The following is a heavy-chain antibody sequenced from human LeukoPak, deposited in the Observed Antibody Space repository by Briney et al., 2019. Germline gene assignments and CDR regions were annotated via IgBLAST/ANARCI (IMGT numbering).Heavy chain of an antibody. CDR1: GYTFTGYY. D-gene: IGHD3-10*01. Sequence: ASVKVSCKASGYTFTGYYMHWVRQAPGQGLEWMGWINPNSGGTNYAQKFQGRVTMTRDTSISTAYMELSRLRPDDTAVYYCARFIVVRGVITKRGFDPWGQGTLVTVSS. CDR2: INPNSGGT. J-gene: IGHJ5*02. CDR3: ARFIVVRGVITKRGFDP. V-gene: IGHV1-2*02.